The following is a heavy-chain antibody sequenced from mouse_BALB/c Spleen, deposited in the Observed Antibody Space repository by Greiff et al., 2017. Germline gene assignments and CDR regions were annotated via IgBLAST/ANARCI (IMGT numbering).Heavy chain of an antibody. V-gene: IGHV2-6-5*01. D-gene: IGHD2-14*01. CDR2: IWGGGST. CDR3: AKQYYRYYWYFDV. Sequence: VKLVESGPGLVAPSQSLSITCTVSGFSLTDYGVSWIRQPPGKGLEWLGVIWGGGSTYYNSALKSRLSISKDNSKSQVFLKMNSLQTDDTAMYYCAKQYYRYYWYFDVWGAGTTVSVSS. J-gene: IGHJ1*01. CDR1: GFSLTDYG.